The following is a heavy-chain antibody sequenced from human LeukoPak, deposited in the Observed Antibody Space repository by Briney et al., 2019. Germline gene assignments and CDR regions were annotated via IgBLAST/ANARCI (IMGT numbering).Heavy chain of an antibody. V-gene: IGHV1-69*05. Sequence: ASVKVSCKAAGGTFSSYAISWVRQAPGQGLEWMGGIIPIFGTANYAQKFQGRVTITTDESTSTAYMELSSLRSEDTAVYYCARTGSYYYYYMDVWGKGTTVTVSS. CDR3: ARTGSYYYYYMDV. CDR1: GGTFSSYA. D-gene: IGHD1-26*01. J-gene: IGHJ6*03. CDR2: IIPIFGTA.